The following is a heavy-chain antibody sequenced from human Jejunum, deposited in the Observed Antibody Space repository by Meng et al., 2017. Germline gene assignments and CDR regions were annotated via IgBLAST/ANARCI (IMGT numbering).Heavy chain of an antibody. CDR1: GYTFSSQP. D-gene: IGHD4-23*01. V-gene: IGHV7-4-1*02. Sequence: QVQLWQSESELKKPGASVKVSCKASGYTFSSQPLNWVRQAPGQGLEWIGWINTNTGNANYGPDFTGRFVFSLDTSVSTAYLQISSLSAEDTAVYYCARHTGNLGLDYWGQGTLVTVSS. J-gene: IGHJ4*02. CDR2: INTNTGNA. CDR3: ARHTGNLGLDY.